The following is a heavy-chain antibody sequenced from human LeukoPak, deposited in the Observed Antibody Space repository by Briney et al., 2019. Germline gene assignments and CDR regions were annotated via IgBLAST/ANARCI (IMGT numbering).Heavy chain of an antibody. CDR3: AKGGGGRLIYYYYMDV. CDR2: ISWNSDSI. J-gene: IGHJ6*03. Sequence: GGSLRLSCAASGFTFDDYAMHWVRQAPGKGLEWVSGISWNSDSIDYADSVKGRFTISRDNAKNSLYLQMNSLRAEDMALYYCAKGGGGRLIYYYYMDVWGKGTTATVSS. D-gene: IGHD3-16*01. V-gene: IGHV3-9*03. CDR1: GFTFDDYA.